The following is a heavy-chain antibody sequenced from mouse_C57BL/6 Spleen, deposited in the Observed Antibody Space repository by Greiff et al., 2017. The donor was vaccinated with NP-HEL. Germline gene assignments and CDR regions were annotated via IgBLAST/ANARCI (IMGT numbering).Heavy chain of an antibody. J-gene: IGHJ3*01. D-gene: IGHD1-1*01. CDR3: VPYYYGSSYGFAY. Sequence: VKLQQPGAELVKPGASVKVSCKASGYTFTSYWMHWVKQRPGQGLEWIGRIHPSDSDTNYNQKFKGKATLTVDKSSSTAYMQLSSLTSEDSAVYYCVPYYYGSSYGFAYWGQGTLVTVSA. CDR2: IHPSDSDT. CDR1: GYTFTSYW. V-gene: IGHV1-74*01.